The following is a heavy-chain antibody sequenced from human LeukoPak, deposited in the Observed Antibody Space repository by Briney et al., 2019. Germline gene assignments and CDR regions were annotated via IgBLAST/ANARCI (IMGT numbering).Heavy chain of an antibody. D-gene: IGHD2-2*01. CDR1: GGSISSYY. CDR2: IYYSGST. J-gene: IGHJ4*02. Sequence: PSETLSLTCTVSGGSISSYYWSWIRQPPGKGLEWIGYIYYSGSTNYNPSLKSRVTISVDTSKNQFSLKLSSVTAADTAVYYCARLPGYCSSTSCSADYWGQGTLVTVSS. CDR3: ARLPGYCSSTSCSADY. V-gene: IGHV4-59*08.